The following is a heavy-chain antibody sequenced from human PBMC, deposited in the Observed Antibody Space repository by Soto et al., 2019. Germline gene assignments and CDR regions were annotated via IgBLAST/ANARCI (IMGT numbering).Heavy chain of an antibody. D-gene: IGHD5-18*01. Sequence: GGSLRLSCAASGFTFDDYAMHWVRQAPGKGLEWVSGISWNSGSIGYADSAKGRFTISRDNAKNSLYLQMNSLRAEDTALYYCAKDNRYRGFDYWGQGTLVTVSS. CDR3: AKDNRYRGFDY. CDR1: GFTFDDYA. J-gene: IGHJ4*02. CDR2: ISWNSGSI. V-gene: IGHV3-9*01.